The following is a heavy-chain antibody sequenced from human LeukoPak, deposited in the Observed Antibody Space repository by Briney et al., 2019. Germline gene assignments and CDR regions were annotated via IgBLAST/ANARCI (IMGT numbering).Heavy chain of an antibody. Sequence: PSQTLSLTCTVSGGSISSGSYYWSWIRQPAGKGLEWIGRIYTSGSTNYNPSLKSRVTISVDTSKNQFSLKLSSVTAADTAVYYCARANLVGAPRVFDIWGQGTMVTVSS. V-gene: IGHV4-61*02. J-gene: IGHJ3*02. CDR3: ARANLVGAPRVFDI. CDR1: GGSISSGSYY. CDR2: IYTSGST. D-gene: IGHD1-26*01.